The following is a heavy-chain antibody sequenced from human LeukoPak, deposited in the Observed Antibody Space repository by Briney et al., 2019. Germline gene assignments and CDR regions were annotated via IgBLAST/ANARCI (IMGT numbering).Heavy chain of an antibody. Sequence: GGSLRLSCAASGFTFSSYSMNWVRQAPGKGLEWVSYISSSSSPIYYADSVKGRFTISRDNAKNSLYLQINSLRVEDTAVYYCARPLSTGGGSGSYHAGYWGQGTLVTVSS. CDR1: GFTFSSYS. CDR2: ISSSSSPI. CDR3: ARPLSTGGGSGSYHAGY. J-gene: IGHJ4*02. D-gene: IGHD3-10*01. V-gene: IGHV3-48*04.